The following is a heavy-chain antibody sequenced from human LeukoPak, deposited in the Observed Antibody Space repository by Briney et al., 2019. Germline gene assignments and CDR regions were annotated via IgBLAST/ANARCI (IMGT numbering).Heavy chain of an antibody. J-gene: IGHJ6*02. CDR1: GYTFTSYD. CDR2: MNPNSGNT. V-gene: IGHV1-8*01. CDR3: ARETPTQLLQWPVRGSYGMDV. Sequence: ASVKVSCKASGYTFTSYDINWVRQATGQGLEWMGWMNPNSGNTGYAQKFQGRVTMTRNTSISTAYMELSSLRSEDTAVYYCARETPTQLLQWPVRGSYGMDVWGQGTTVTVSS. D-gene: IGHD2-2*01.